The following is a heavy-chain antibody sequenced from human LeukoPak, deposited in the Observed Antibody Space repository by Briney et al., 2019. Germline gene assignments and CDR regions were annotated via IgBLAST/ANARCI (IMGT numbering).Heavy chain of an antibody. D-gene: IGHD2-15*01. Sequence: PGGSLRLSCAASGFTFSSYAMHWVRQAPGKGLEWVAPISFEGSVKYYADSVRGRFTISRDNSKNTLYLQMDSLKAEDTAVYYCASVDCSGGSCPPDYYGMDVWGQGTTVTVSS. CDR1: GFTFSSYA. CDR2: ISFEGSVK. J-gene: IGHJ6*02. V-gene: IGHV3-30*04. CDR3: ASVDCSGGSCPPDYYGMDV.